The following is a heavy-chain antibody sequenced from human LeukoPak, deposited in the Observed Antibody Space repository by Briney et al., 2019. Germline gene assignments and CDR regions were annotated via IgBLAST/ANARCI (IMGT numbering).Heavy chain of an antibody. J-gene: IGHJ4*02. V-gene: IGHV3-33*01. CDR2: IWYDGSNK. Sequence: GGSLRLSCAASGFTFSSYGMHWVRQAPGKGLEWVAVIWYDGSNKYYADPVKGRFTISRDNSKNTLYLQMNSLRAEDTAVYYCARDSSSWFLDYWGQGTLVTVSS. CDR3: ARDSSSWFLDY. D-gene: IGHD6-13*01. CDR1: GFTFSSYG.